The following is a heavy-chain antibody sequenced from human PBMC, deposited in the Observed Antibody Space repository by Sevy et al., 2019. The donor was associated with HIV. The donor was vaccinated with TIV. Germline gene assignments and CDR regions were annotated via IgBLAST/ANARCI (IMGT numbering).Heavy chain of an antibody. D-gene: IGHD2-2*01. J-gene: IGHJ4*02. CDR2: SYPGDSDT. CDR1: GYSFTSYW. V-gene: IGHV5-51*01. Sequence: GESLKISCKGSGYSFTSYWIGWVRQMPGKGLEWMGISYPGDSDTRYSPSFQGQVTISADKSISTPYLQWSSLKASDTAMYYCARHASFCSSTSCSEFDYWGQGTLVTVSS. CDR3: ARHASFCSSTSCSEFDY.